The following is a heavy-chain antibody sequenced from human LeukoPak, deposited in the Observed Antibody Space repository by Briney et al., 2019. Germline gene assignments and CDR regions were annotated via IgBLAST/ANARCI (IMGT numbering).Heavy chain of an antibody. D-gene: IGHD4-17*01. J-gene: IGHJ4*02. V-gene: IGHV3-7*01. CDR3: AKEGPRPYGDYDSPDY. CDR2: IKQDGSEK. CDR1: GFTFSSYW. Sequence: GGSLRLSCAASGFTFSSYWMSWVRQAPGKGLEWVANIKQDGSEKYYVDSVKGRFTISRDNAKNSLYLQMNSLRAEDTAVYYCAKEGPRPYGDYDSPDYWGQGTLVTVSS.